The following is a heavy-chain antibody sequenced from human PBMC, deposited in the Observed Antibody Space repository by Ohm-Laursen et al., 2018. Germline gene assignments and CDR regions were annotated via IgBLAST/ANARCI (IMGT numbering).Heavy chain of an antibody. J-gene: IGHJ4*02. Sequence: GSLRLSCAASGFTFNTYAMHWVRQAPGKGLEWVSAISAGGGNTYYADSVKGRFTISRDNSKNTLYLQMNSLRAEDTAVYYCAKRDFSNYHCFDSWGQGTLVTVSS. D-gene: IGHD4-11*01. CDR2: ISAGGGNT. CDR1: GFTFNTYA. V-gene: IGHV3-23*01. CDR3: AKRDFSNYHCFDS.